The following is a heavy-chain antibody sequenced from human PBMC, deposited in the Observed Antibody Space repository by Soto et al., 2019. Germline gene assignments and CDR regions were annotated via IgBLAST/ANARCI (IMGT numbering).Heavy chain of an antibody. CDR3: ARDFGF. J-gene: IGHJ4*02. CDR2: ISGDSNYI. Sequence: ELQLVESGGGLVKPGGSLRLSCAASGFTFSSYSMNWVRQAPGKGLEWVSSISGDSNYIYYANSVKGRFTISRDNARNSLYLQMDSLTAEDTAVYYCARDFGFWGQGTLVTVSS. CDR1: GFTFSSYS. V-gene: IGHV3-21*01.